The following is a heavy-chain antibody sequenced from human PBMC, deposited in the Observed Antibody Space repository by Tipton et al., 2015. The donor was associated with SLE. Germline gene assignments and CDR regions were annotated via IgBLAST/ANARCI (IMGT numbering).Heavy chain of an antibody. CDR1: GDSISSDTYF. V-gene: IGHV4-61*09. J-gene: IGHJ4*02. Sequence: TLSLTCAVSGDSISSDTYFWPWIRRPAGKGLEWIGHISTRGSTNYNPSLKSRVTISIDTSKNQFSLNLSSVTAADTAVYYCARHWVYYYDSGGYPEYWGQGTLVTVSS. CDR3: ARHWVYYYDSGGYPEY. D-gene: IGHD3-22*01. CDR2: ISTRGST.